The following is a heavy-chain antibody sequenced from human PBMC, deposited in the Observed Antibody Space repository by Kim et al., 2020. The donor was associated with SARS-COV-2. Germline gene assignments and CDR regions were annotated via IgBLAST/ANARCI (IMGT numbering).Heavy chain of an antibody. J-gene: IGHJ4*02. CDR3: TTFIAAAGTPIDY. Sequence: YAAHVKGRVTISREDSKNTLYLQMNSLKTDDTAVYYCTTFIAAAGTPIDYWGQGTLVTVSS. D-gene: IGHD6-13*01. V-gene: IGHV3-15*01.